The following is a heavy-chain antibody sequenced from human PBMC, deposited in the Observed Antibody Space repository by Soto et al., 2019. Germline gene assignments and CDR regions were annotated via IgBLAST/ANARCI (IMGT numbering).Heavy chain of an antibody. V-gene: IGHV1-18*01. CDR2: ISAYNGNT. CDR1: GYTFTSYG. J-gene: IGHJ4*02. D-gene: IGHD3-16*02. Sequence: QVQLVQSGAEVKKPGASVKVSCKASGYTFTSYGISWVRQAPGQGLEWMGWISAYNGNTNYAQKLQGRVTMTTDTSTSTAYMELRSLRSDDTAVYYCARDRKFPAGYIWGSYRPYYFDYWGQGTLVTVSS. CDR3: ARDRKFPAGYIWGSYRPYYFDY.